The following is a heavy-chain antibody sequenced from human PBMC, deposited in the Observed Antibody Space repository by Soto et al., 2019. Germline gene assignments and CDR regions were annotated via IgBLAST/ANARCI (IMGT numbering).Heavy chain of an antibody. V-gene: IGHV4-34*01. CDR1: GGSFSGYY. Sequence: SETLSLTCAVYGGSFSGYYWSWIRQPPGKGLEWIGEINHSGSTNYNPSLKSRVPISVDTSKNQFSLKLSSVTAAATAVYYCGRAPGPPPAVIRTGYYYMDVWGKGTTVTVSS. D-gene: IGHD2-2*01. CDR3: GRAPGPPPAVIRTGYYYMDV. CDR2: INHSGST. J-gene: IGHJ6*03.